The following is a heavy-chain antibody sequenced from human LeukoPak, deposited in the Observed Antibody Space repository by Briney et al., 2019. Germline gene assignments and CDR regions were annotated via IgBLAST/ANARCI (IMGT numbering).Heavy chain of an antibody. CDR3: ARGAAAGTSLDWFDP. CDR1: GGSFSGYY. D-gene: IGHD6-13*01. Sequence: SETLSLTCAVYGGSFSGYYWSWIRQPPGKGLEWIGEINHSGSTNYNPSLKSRVTISVDTSKNQFSLKLSSVTAADTAVYYCARGAAAGTSLDWFDPWGQGTLVTVSS. V-gene: IGHV4-34*01. J-gene: IGHJ5*02. CDR2: INHSGST.